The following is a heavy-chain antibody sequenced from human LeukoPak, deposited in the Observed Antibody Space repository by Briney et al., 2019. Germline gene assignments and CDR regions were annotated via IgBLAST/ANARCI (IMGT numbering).Heavy chain of an antibody. Sequence: AGGSLRLSCAASGFTFSSYSMNWVRQAPGKGLEWVSSISSSSSYIYYADSVKGRFTISRDNAKNSLYLQMNSLRAEDTAVYYCAREVYSSTWFDLWGQGTLVTVSS. D-gene: IGHD6-13*01. CDR2: ISSSSSYI. CDR3: AREVYSSTWFDL. CDR1: GFTFSSYS. J-gene: IGHJ4*02. V-gene: IGHV3-21*01.